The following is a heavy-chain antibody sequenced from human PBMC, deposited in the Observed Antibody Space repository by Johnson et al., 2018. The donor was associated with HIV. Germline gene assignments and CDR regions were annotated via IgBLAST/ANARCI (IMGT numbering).Heavy chain of an antibody. CDR3: ARRRRDGDALDI. J-gene: IGHJ3*02. Sequence: VQLVESGGGVVRPGGSLRLSCAASGFSFDDYGMSWVRQAPGKGLEWVSRINSDGSSTSYADSVKGRFTISRDNAKNSLYLQMNSLRAEDTAVYYCARRRRDGDALDIWGQGTMVTVSS. CDR2: INSDGSST. V-gene: IGHV3-20*04. D-gene: IGHD5-24*01. CDR1: GFSFDDYG.